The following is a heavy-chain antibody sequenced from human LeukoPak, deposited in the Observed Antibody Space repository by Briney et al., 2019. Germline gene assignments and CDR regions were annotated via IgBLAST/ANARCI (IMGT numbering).Heavy chain of an antibody. CDR1: GYTFTSYG. J-gene: IGHJ4*02. V-gene: IGHV1-18*01. CDR2: ISGYNGNT. D-gene: IGHD4-17*01. Sequence: GASVKVSCKASGYTFTSYGISWVRQAPGKGLEWMGWISGYNGNTNYAQKLQGRVTMTTDTSTSTVYMELRSLRSDDTAMYYCARDSALLNNGDWYGGSDYWGQGTLVTVSS. CDR3: ARDSALLNNGDWYGGSDY.